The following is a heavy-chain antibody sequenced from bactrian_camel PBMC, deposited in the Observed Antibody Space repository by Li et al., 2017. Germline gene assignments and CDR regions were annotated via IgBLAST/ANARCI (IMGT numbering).Heavy chain of an antibody. CDR2: INSAGGST. D-gene: IGHD2*01. CDR3: GRWVQRTMFD. J-gene: IGHJ4*01. V-gene: IGHV3S40*01. CDR1: GFSVSNYY. Sequence: VQLVESGGDLVQPGGSLRLSCEASGFSVSNYYMSWVRQAPGKGLEWVSTINSAGGSTNYPDSVKVRFTASRNNVKNTVYLQMDSLKPEDTAVYYCGRWVQRTMFDWGQGTQVTVS.